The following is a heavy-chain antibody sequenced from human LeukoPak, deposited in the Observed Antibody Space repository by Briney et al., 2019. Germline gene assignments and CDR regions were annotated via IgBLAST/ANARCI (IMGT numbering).Heavy chain of an antibody. D-gene: IGHD6-25*01. CDR1: GFTFSSYS. Sequence: GGSLRLSCAASGFTFSSYSMNWVRQAPGKGLEWVSSISSSSSYIYYADSVRGRFTISRDNAKNSLYLQMNSLRAEDTAVYYCARDDRIAAADYWGQGTLVTVSS. J-gene: IGHJ4*02. CDR2: ISSSSSYI. V-gene: IGHV3-21*01. CDR3: ARDDRIAAADY.